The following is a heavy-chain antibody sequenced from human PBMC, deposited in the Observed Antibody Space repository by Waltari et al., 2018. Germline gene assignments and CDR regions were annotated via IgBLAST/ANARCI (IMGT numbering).Heavy chain of an antibody. J-gene: IGHJ3*01. Sequence: QVHLVESGGGVVQPGRSLRLSCSASGFTFRRHAVPWARQAPGKGLEWVAVISDDGNHKYYTDSVKGRFTVSRDDSKSTLYLQMNSLRRDDTAVYFCARDPPHDGTGYSSAFDFWGQGTRVTVSS. V-gene: IGHV3-30*04. CDR3: ARDPPHDGTGYSSAFDF. CDR2: ISDDGNHK. CDR1: GFTFRRHA. D-gene: IGHD3-22*01.